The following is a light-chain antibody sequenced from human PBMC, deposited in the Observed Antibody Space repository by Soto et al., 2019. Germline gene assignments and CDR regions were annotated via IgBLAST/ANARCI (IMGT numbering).Light chain of an antibody. CDR3: QQYYTWPLT. CDR2: GAS. V-gene: IGKV3-15*01. Sequence: VVRTEYPATLYVSPGERATLSCRASQSVSSNLAWYQQKPGQAPRLLIYGASSRATGIPVRFSGSGSGTEFTLTISSLQSEDFAVYYCQQYYTWPLTFGQGTRLEIK. J-gene: IGKJ5*01. CDR1: QSVSSN.